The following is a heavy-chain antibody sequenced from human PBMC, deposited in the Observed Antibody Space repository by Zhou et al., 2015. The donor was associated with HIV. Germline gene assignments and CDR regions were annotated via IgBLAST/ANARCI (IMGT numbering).Heavy chain of an antibody. CDR2: IIPIFGTA. CDR3: ARDDRYCSSTSCYKGAG. CDR1: GGTFSSYA. J-gene: IGHJ4*02. Sequence: QVQLVQSGAEVKKPGSSVKVSCKASGGTFSSYAISWVRQAPGQGLEWMGGIIPIFGTANYAQKFQGRVTITADESTSTAYMELSSLRSEDTAVYYCARDDRYCSSTSCYKGAGWGQGTLVTVSS. V-gene: IGHV1-69*12. D-gene: IGHD2-2*02.